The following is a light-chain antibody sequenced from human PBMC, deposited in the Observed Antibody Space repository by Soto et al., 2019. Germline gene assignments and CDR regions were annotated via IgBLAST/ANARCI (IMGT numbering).Light chain of an antibody. CDR1: SSDVGAYNY. CDR3: TSYAGGNNI. CDR2: EVN. J-gene: IGLJ1*01. Sequence: QAVVTQPPSASGSSGQSVTISCTGTSSDVGAYNYVSWYQQHPGKVPKLMVYEVNKRPSGVPDRFSGSKSGNTASLTVSGLQAEDEADYYCTSYAGGNNIFGTGTQLTVL. V-gene: IGLV2-8*01.